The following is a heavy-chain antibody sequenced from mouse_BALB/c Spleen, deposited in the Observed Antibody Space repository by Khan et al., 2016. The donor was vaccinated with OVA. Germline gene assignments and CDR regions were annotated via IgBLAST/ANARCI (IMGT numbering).Heavy chain of an antibody. CDR3: ARRTYYGYAMDY. CDR2: ISYSGST. D-gene: IGHD1-1*01. J-gene: IGHJ4*01. CDR1: GYSITTDYA. V-gene: IGHV3-2*02. Sequence: EVQLEESGPGLVKPSQSLSLTCTVTGYSITTDYAWNWIRQFPGTKLEWMGYISYSGSTSYNPSLKSRISITRDTSKNQFFLQLNSVTTEDTATFCCARRTYYGYAMDYWGQGTSVTVSS.